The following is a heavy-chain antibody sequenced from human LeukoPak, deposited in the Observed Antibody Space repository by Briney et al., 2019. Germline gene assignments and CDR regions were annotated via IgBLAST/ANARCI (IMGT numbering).Heavy chain of an antibody. J-gene: IGHJ4*02. CDR2: ITSSSSTI. D-gene: IGHD4-23*01. V-gene: IGHV3-48*02. Sequence: GGSLRLSCAASGFTFSSYAMNWVRQAPGEGLEWISFITSSSSTIYYADSVKGRFTISRDNAKNSLYLQMNSLRDEDTAVYSCAPSSPSYGGIEYWGQGSLVTVSS. CDR3: APSSPSYGGIEY. CDR1: GFTFSSYA.